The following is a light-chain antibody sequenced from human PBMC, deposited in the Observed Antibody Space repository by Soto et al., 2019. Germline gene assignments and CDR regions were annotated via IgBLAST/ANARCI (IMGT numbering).Light chain of an antibody. V-gene: IGLV2-14*01. CDR1: SSDVGDYNY. CDR3: SSYTSSSTRV. CDR2: DVS. Sequence: QSVLTQPASVSGSPGQSITISCTGTSSDVGDYNYVPWYQQHPGKAPKLMIFDVSNRPSGVSNRFSGSKSGNTASLTISGLQAEAEADYSCSSYTSSSTRVFGPGTKLTVL. J-gene: IGLJ1*01.